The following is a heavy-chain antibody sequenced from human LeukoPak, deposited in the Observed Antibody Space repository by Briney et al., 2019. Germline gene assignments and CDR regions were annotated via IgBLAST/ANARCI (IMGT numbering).Heavy chain of an antibody. V-gene: IGHV1-18*01. CDR3: ARVVVVPAAIGGLLESGDPWFDP. Sequence: ASVKVSCKASGYTFTSYGISWVRQAPGQGLEWMGWISAYNGNTNYAQKLQGRVTMTTDTSTSTACMELRSLRSDDTAVYYCARVVVVPAAIGGLLESGDPWFDPWGQGTLVTVSS. D-gene: IGHD2-2*01. CDR1: GYTFTSYG. CDR2: ISAYNGNT. J-gene: IGHJ5*02.